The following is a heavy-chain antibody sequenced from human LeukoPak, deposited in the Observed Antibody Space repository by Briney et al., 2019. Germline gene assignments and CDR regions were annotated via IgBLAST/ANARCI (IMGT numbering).Heavy chain of an antibody. J-gene: IGHJ5*02. CDR2: INHRGST. V-gene: IGHV4-34*01. Sequence: SETLSLTCTVSGGSISSYYWSWIRQSPGKGLEWIGEINHRGSTNYNPSLKRRVTISLDTSKNQFSLKLSSVTAADTAVYYCAKSLYGSGSYYNWFDPWGQGTLVTVSS. CDR3: AKSLYGSGSYYNWFDP. CDR1: GGSISSYY. D-gene: IGHD3-10*01.